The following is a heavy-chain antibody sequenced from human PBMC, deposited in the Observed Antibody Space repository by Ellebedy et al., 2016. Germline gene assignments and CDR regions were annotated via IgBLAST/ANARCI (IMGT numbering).Heavy chain of an antibody. CDR2: ISAGGDNT. J-gene: IGHJ4*02. D-gene: IGHD4-17*01. CDR3: RQGHYADL. V-gene: IGHV3-23*01. CDR1: GFTFSNYF. Sequence: GGSLRLXXATSGFTFSNYFMTWIRQAPGKGLEWVATISAGGDNTQFADSVKGRFTVSRDSSKNSVYLRMNNLRVEDTAVYYCRQGHYADLWGQGTLVTVSS.